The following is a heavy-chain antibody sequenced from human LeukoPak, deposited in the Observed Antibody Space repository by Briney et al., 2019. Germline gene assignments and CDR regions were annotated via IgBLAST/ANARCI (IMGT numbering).Heavy chain of an antibody. CDR1: GFSISTYR. J-gene: IGHJ4*02. CDR3: LRDPDTY. CDR2: ISTSGGTI. Sequence: PGGSLRLSCAASGFSISTYRMNWVRQAPGKGLEWISYISTSGGTIYYADSVKGRFTISRDNVKNSLYLQMNSLRDEDTAVYYCLRDPDTYWGQGTLVTVSS. D-gene: IGHD5-18*01. V-gene: IGHV3-48*02.